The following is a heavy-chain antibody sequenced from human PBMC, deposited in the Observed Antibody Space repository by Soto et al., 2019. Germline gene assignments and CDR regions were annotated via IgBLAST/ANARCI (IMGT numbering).Heavy chain of an antibody. CDR1: GYTLTSYY. D-gene: IGHD6-13*01. Sequence: ASVKVSCKESGYTLTSYYMHWVRQAPRQGLEWMGIINPSGGSTSYAQKFQGRVTMTRDTSTSTVYMELSSLRSEDTAVYYCARGPGIAAAGTGYFDYWGQGTLVTVPQ. V-gene: IGHV1-46*03. CDR2: INPSGGST. J-gene: IGHJ4*02. CDR3: ARGPGIAAAGTGYFDY.